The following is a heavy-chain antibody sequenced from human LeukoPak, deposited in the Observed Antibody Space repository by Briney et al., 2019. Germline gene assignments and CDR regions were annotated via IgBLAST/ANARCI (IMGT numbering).Heavy chain of an antibody. CDR2: TYYRSKWYN. J-gene: IGHJ4*02. CDR1: GDSVSSNSAA. D-gene: IGHD6-19*01. CDR3: ARLSGGRIDF. Sequence: SQTLSLTCAISGDSVSSNSAAWDWIRQSPSRGLERLGRTYYRSKWYNDSALSVKSRITINPDTSTNQFSLHLNSVTPEDTAVYYCARLSGGRIDFWGQGTLVTVSS. V-gene: IGHV6-1*01.